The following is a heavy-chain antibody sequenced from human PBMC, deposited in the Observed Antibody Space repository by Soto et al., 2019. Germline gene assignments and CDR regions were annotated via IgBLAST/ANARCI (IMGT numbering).Heavy chain of an antibody. J-gene: IGHJ6*02. Sequence: QVQLVQSGAEVKKPGSSVKVSCKASGGTFTDYAISWVRQAPGQGLEWMGGIIPICGTANYAQNFQGRATITADEATSTAYMELSSLTSEDTAVYYFARARYCSGGSFYSDYYYYGMYVWGQGTTVTVSS. CDR2: IIPICGTA. CDR1: GGTFTDYA. D-gene: IGHD2-15*01. CDR3: ARARYCSGGSFYSDYYYYGMYV. V-gene: IGHV1-69*01.